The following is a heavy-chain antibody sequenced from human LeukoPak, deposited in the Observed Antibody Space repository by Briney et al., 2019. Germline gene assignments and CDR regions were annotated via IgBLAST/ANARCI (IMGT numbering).Heavy chain of an antibody. CDR1: GGSISSSSYY. V-gene: IGHV4-39*07. D-gene: IGHD3-22*01. CDR2: IYYSGST. CDR3: ARTYDSSGYFDY. J-gene: IGHJ4*02. Sequence: SETLSLTCTVSGGSISSSSYYWGWIRQPPGKGLEWIGSIYYSGSTYYNPSLKSRVTISVDTSKNQFSLKLSSVTAADTAVYYCARTYDSSGYFDYWGQGTLVTVSS.